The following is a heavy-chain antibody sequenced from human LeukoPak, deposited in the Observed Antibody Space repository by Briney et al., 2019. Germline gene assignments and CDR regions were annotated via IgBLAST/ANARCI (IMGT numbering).Heavy chain of an antibody. Sequence: SVKVSCKASGGTFSSYAISWVRQAPGQGLEWMGRIIPIFGTANYAQKFQGRVTITTDESTSTAYMELSSLRSEDTAVYYCARVDSWDTAMVTLDYWGQGTLVTVSP. CDR1: GGTFSSYA. J-gene: IGHJ4*02. D-gene: IGHD5-18*01. V-gene: IGHV1-69*05. CDR2: IIPIFGTA. CDR3: ARVDSWDTAMVTLDY.